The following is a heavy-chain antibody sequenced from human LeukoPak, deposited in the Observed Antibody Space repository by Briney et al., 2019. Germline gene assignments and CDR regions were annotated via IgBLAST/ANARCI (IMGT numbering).Heavy chain of an antibody. J-gene: IGHJ4*02. Sequence: SETLSLTCTVSGGSIRSSSHYWGWIRQPPGKGLEWIGSIYYSGSTYYNPSLKSRVTISVDTSKNQFSLKLSSVTAADTAVYYCARGTAMGVGYWGQGTLVTVSS. CDR1: GGSIRSSSHY. CDR3: ARGTAMGVGY. CDR2: IYYSGST. V-gene: IGHV4-39*07. D-gene: IGHD5-18*01.